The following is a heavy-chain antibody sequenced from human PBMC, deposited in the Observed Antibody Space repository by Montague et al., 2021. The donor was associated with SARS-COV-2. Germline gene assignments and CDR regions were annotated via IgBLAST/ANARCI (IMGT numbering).Heavy chain of an antibody. Sequence: TLSLTCTVSGGSISSGGYYWSWIRQHPGKGQEWIGYIYYSGSTYYNPSLKSRVTISVDTSKNQFSLKLSSVTAADTAVYHCARARITMIVVVNAFDIWGQGTMVTVSS. D-gene: IGHD3-22*01. CDR1: GGSISSGGYY. V-gene: IGHV4-31*03. CDR2: IYYSGST. CDR3: ARARITMIVVVNAFDI. J-gene: IGHJ3*02.